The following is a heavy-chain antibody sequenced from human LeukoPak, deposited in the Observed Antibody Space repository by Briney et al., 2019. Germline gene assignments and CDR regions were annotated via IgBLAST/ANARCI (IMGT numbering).Heavy chain of an antibody. D-gene: IGHD2-2*02. V-gene: IGHV1-8*03. CDR1: GYTFTSYD. Sequence: GASVKVSFKASGYTFTSYDINWVRQATGQGLEWMGWMNPNSGNTGYAQKFQGRVTITRNTSISTAYMELSSLRSEDTAVYYCARGSYCSSTSRYTGYYYYYYMDVWGKGTTVTVSS. J-gene: IGHJ6*03. CDR3: ARGSYCSSTSRYTGYYYYYYMDV. CDR2: MNPNSGNT.